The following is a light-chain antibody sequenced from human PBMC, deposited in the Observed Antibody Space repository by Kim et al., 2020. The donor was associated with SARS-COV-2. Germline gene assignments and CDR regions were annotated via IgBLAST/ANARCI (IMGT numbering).Light chain of an antibody. V-gene: IGLV3-9*01. Sequence: VARGREARITCGGKNIESKKVHWNQQKPGQAPVLVIYRDTSRPSGIPERFSGSNAGNTATLTISRAQAGDEADYYCQVWDRSTLFGGGTQLTVL. CDR2: RDT. CDR3: QVWDRSTL. J-gene: IGLJ3*02. CDR1: NIESKK.